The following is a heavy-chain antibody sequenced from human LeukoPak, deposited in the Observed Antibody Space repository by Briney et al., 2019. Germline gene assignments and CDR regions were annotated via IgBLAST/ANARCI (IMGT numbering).Heavy chain of an antibody. D-gene: IGHD3-22*01. CDR3: ARSVDYYDSSGYYSL. V-gene: IGHV4-34*01. Sequence: KPSETLSLTCAVYGGSFSGYYWSWVRQPPGKGGEWGGEINHSGSTNYNPSLKRRGTISVEKSKKQFSLKLSSVTAPDTAVYYCARSVDYYDSSGYYSLWGQGTLVTVSS. CDR1: GGSFSGYY. J-gene: IGHJ4*02. CDR2: INHSGST.